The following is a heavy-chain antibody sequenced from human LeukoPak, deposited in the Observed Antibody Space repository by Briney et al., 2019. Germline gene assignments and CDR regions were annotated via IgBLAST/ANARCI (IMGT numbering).Heavy chain of an antibody. J-gene: IGHJ4*02. Sequence: PSETLSLTCTVSGGSVRRGNYYWTWIRQPAGSGLEWFGRICTSGTTDYNLSLRTRVTISVDASSNQFSLTLSSVTAADTAVYYCARWFGELKGFDYWGQGTLVTVSS. V-gene: IGHV4-61*02. CDR1: GGSVRRGNYY. CDR3: ARWFGELKGFDY. CDR2: ICTSGTT. D-gene: IGHD3-10*01.